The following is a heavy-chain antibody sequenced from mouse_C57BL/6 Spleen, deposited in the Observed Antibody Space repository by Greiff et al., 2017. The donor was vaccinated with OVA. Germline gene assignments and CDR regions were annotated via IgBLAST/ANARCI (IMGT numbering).Heavy chain of an antibody. V-gene: IGHV1-22*01. D-gene: IGHD4-1*01. CDR3: ALTGGGYFDY. CDR2: INPNNGGT. J-gene: IGHJ2*01. CDR1: GYTFTDYN. Sequence: EVKLMESGPELVKPGASVKMSCKASGYTFTDYNMHWVKQSHGKSLEWIGYINPNNGGTSYNQKFKGKATLTVNKSSSTAYMELRSLTSEDSAVYYCALTGGGYFDYWGQGTTLTVSS.